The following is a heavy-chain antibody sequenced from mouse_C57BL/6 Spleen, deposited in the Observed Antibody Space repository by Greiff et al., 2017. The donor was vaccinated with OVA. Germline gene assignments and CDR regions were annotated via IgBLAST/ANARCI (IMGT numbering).Heavy chain of an antibody. J-gene: IGHJ4*01. CDR3: ARGDGYEAMDY. V-gene: IGHV1-55*01. CDR2: IYPGSGST. D-gene: IGHD2-3*01. Sequence: VQLQQSGAELVKPGASVKMSCKASGYTFTSYWITWVKQRPGQGLEWIGDIYPGSGSTNYNEKFKSKATLTVDTSSSTAYMQLSSLTSEDSAVYYCARGDGYEAMDYWGQGTSVTVSS. CDR1: GYTFTSYW.